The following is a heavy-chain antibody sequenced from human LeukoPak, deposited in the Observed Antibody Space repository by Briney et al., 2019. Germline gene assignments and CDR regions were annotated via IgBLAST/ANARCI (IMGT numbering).Heavy chain of an antibody. Sequence: GGSLRLSCAASGFTFSSYSMNWVRQAPGKGLEWVSAISGSGGSTYYADSVKGRFTISRDNSKNTLYLQMNSLRAEDTAVYYCAKFVVVPAAIRYYYYMDVWGKGTTVTVSS. CDR3: AKFVVVPAAIRYYYYMDV. J-gene: IGHJ6*03. CDR1: GFTFSSYS. D-gene: IGHD2-2*02. CDR2: ISGSGGST. V-gene: IGHV3-23*01.